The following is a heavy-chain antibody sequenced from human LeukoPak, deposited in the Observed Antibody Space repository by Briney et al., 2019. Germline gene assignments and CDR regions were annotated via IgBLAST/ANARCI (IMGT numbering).Heavy chain of an antibody. V-gene: IGHV3-48*03. CDR2: ISSSGNTI. CDR3: ARDMPTVTHFLYYYGMDV. D-gene: IGHD4-17*01. CDR1: GFTFSSYE. J-gene: IGHJ6*02. Sequence: PGGSLRLSCAASGFTFSSYEMNWVRQATGKGLEWVSYISSSGNTIYYADSVKGRFTISRDNSKNSLYLQMNSLRAEDTAVYYCARDMPTVTHFLYYYGMDVWGQGTTVTVSS.